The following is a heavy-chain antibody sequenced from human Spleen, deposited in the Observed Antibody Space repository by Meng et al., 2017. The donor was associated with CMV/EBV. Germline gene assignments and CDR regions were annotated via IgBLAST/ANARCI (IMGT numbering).Heavy chain of an antibody. J-gene: IGHJ5*02. V-gene: IGHV1-46*01. Sequence: ASVKVSCKTSGYTFMSYYIHWVRQAPGQGLEWMGRINPDGGSKTYAQSFQDRVTLTSDTSTSTVYMELSSLRSEDTAVYYCAKSEYYYDSSGYVTGENWFDPWGQGTLVTVSS. D-gene: IGHD3-22*01. CDR1: GYTFMSYY. CDR2: INPDGGSK. CDR3: AKSEYYYDSSGYVTGENWFDP.